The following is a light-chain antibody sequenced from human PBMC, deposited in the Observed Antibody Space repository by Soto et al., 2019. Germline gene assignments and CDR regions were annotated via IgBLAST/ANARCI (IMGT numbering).Light chain of an antibody. CDR2: DVS. CDR3: TSYTSSSGYV. Sequence: QSALTQPVSVSGSPGQSITMSCTGTSSDVGAYNYVYWYRQHPGKAPKLIIYDVSNRPSGVSNRFSGSKSGNTASLIISGPQAEDEADYYCTSYTSSSGYVFGTGTKLTVL. J-gene: IGLJ1*01. CDR1: SSDVGAYNY. V-gene: IGLV2-14*01.